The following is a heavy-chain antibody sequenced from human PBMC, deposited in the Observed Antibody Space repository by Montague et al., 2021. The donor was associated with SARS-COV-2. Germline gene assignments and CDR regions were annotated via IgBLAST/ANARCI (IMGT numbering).Heavy chain of an antibody. CDR1: GGSISSPNW. CDR2: IYHSGTT. CDR3: ARGFDILNYYYYTMDV. D-gene: IGHD3-9*01. Sequence: SETLSLTCAVSGGSISSPNWWSWVRQSPVKGLEWIGEIYHSGTTDSNPSLKSRVTISIDNSKNQFSLKLTSVTAADTAVYFCARGFDILNYYYYTMDVWGQGTTVTVSS. V-gene: IGHV4-4*02. J-gene: IGHJ6*02.